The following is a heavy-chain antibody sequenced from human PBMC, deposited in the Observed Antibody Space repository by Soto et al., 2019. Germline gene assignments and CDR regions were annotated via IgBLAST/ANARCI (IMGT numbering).Heavy chain of an antibody. D-gene: IGHD3-3*01. V-gene: IGHV4-59*01. J-gene: IGHJ5*02. CDR2: IYYSGST. Sequence: SETLSLTCTVSGGSISSYYWRWIRQPPGKGLEWIGYIYYSGSTNYNPSLKSRVTISVDTSKNQFSLKLSSVTAADTAVYYCAREFPGITIFGVVKGWFDPWGQGTLVTVSS. CDR3: AREFPGITIFGVVKGWFDP. CDR1: GGSISSYY.